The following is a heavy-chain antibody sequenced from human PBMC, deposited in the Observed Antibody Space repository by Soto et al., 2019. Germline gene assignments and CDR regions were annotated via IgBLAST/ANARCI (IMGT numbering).Heavy chain of an antibody. CDR2: ISTSGTT. D-gene: IGHD3-10*01. J-gene: IGHJ5*02. CDR3: ARDRTVRGDWFDP. Sequence: QVQLQESGPGLVKASETVSLTCTVSGGSISSYYWTWIRQPAGKGLEWIGRISTSGTTNYNPSLKSRVTMSVDTSKNQFSLKLNSVTAADTAVYYCARDRTVRGDWFDPWGQGTLVTVSS. V-gene: IGHV4-4*07. CDR1: GGSISSYY.